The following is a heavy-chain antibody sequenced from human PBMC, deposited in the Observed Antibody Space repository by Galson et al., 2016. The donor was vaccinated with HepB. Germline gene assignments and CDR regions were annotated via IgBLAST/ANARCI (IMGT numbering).Heavy chain of an antibody. J-gene: IGHJ5*02. Sequence: SVKVSCKAFGYTFTSYDINWVRQAGGQGLEWMGWMNPNSGYTGYPQKFQDRVTMTRNTSITTAYMELTGLTSEDTAVDYCARAVRSSTVAARVFDPWGQGTLFTVSS. V-gene: IGHV1-8*01. D-gene: IGHD3-10*01. CDR3: ARAVRSSTVAARVFDP. CDR2: MNPNSGYT. CDR1: GYTFTSYD.